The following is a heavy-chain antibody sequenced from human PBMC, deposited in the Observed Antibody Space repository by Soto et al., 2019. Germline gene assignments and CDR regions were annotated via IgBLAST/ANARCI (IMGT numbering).Heavy chain of an antibody. CDR2: INPSGGST. D-gene: IGHD6-13*01. V-gene: IGHV1-46*03. CDR1: GYTFTSYY. J-gene: IGHJ4*02. Sequence: SVKVSCKASGYTFTSYYMHWVRQAPGQGLEWMGIINPSGGSTSYAQKFQGRVTMTRDTSTSAVYMELSSLRSEDTAVYYCARPGAAAGYYFDYWGQGTLVTVSS. CDR3: ARPGAAAGYYFDY.